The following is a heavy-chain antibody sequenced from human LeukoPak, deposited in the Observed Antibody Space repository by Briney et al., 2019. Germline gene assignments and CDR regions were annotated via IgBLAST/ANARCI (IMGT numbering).Heavy chain of an antibody. D-gene: IGHD1-26*01. Sequence: ASVKVSCKASGYTFTSYYMHWVRQAPGQGLEWMGIINPSGGSTSYAQKFQGRVTMTEDTSTDTAYMELSSLRSEDTAVYYCATWVETTTKLPVELRDYWGQGTLVTVSS. J-gene: IGHJ4*02. CDR2: INPSGGST. CDR1: GYTFTSYY. V-gene: IGHV1-46*01. CDR3: ATWVETTTKLPVELRDY.